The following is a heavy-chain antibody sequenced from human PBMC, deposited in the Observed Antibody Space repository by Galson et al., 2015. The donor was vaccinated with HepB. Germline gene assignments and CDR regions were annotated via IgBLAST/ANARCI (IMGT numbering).Heavy chain of an antibody. J-gene: IGHJ6*02. CDR3: ARENSTHGGLDV. D-gene: IGHD5/OR15-5a*01. CDR2: IREDGRQK. Sequence: LRLSCAASGFNFNSYWMTWVRQAPGKGLEWVAHIREDGRQKNYVDSLKGRFTISRDNAKNSLDLQMKSLTVEDTAIYFCARENSTHGGLDVWGQGTTVTVTS. V-gene: IGHV3-7*03. CDR1: GFNFNSYW.